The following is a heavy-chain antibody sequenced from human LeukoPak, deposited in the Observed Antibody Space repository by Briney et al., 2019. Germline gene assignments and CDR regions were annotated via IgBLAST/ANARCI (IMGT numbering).Heavy chain of an antibody. Sequence: SETLSLTCTVSGGSISSSSYCWGWIRQPPGKGLEWIGSIYYSGSTYYNPSLKSRVTMSVDTSKNQFSLKLSSVTAADTAVYYCARDSSSPPAAFDYWGQGTLVTVSS. CDR2: IYYSGST. J-gene: IGHJ4*02. CDR1: GGSISSSSYC. CDR3: ARDSSSPPAAFDY. D-gene: IGHD6-6*01. V-gene: IGHV4-39*07.